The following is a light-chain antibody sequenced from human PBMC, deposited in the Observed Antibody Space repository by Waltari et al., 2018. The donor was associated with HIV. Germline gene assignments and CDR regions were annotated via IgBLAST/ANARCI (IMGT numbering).Light chain of an antibody. J-gene: IGLJ2*01. Sequence: SSELTQDPTVSVALGHSVTITCRGDSLRTFYASWYQQKPGQAPILVIYGKNYRPSGIPDRFSGSSSGNPASLTITGAQAEDEAEYFCNSLDSSVNDVVFGGGTKLTVL. CDR2: GKN. CDR1: SLRTFY. CDR3: NSLDSSVNDVV. V-gene: IGLV3-19*01.